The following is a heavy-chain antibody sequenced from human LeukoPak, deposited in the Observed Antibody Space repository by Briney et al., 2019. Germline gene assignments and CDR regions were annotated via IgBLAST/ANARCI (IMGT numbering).Heavy chain of an antibody. Sequence: PGRSLRLSCAASGFTFDDYAMHWVRQAPGKGLEWVSGISWNSGSIGYADSVKGRFTISRDNAKNSLYLQMNSLRAEDTAVYYCARGVGYGSGYAFDIWGQGTMVTVSS. V-gene: IGHV3-9*01. CDR2: ISWNSGSI. J-gene: IGHJ3*02. CDR1: GFTFDDYA. D-gene: IGHD3-10*01. CDR3: ARGVGYGSGYAFDI.